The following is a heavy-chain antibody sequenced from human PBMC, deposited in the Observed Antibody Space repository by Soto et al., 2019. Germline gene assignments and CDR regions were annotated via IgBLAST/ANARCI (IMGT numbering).Heavy chain of an antibody. CDR3: AREDKNTFDI. J-gene: IGHJ3*02. CDR2: IKPDGSEK. CDR1: GFTFSSYW. D-gene: IGHD2-15*01. Sequence: EVQLVESGGGLVQPGGSLRLSCAASGFTFSSYWMSWVRQAPGKGLEWVANIKPDGSEKSYVDSVKGRLTISRDNAKNSLYLQMNRLRADDTAVYYCAREDKNTFDIWGQGTVVTVSS. V-gene: IGHV3-7*01.